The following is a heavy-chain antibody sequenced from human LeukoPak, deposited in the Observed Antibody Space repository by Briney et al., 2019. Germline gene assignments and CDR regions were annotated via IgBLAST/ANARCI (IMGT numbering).Heavy chain of an antibody. V-gene: IGHV4-61*02. CDR2: IYTSGST. CDR3: TRGGELMNY. D-gene: IGHD1-26*01. CDR1: GGSVSSGNYY. J-gene: IGHJ4*02. Sequence: PSETLSLTCTVSGGSVSSGNYYWTWIRQPAGKGLEWIVRIYTSGSTNYNPSLKSRVTISIDASKNQLSLRLSSVTAADTAVYDCTRGGELMNYWGQGTLVTVSS.